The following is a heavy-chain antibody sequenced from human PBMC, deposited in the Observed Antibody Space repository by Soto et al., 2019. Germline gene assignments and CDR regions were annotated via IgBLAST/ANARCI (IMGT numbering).Heavy chain of an antibody. CDR1: GFTFSGSA. D-gene: IGHD6-6*01. CDR2: IRSKANSYAT. V-gene: IGHV3-73*01. Sequence: GGSLRLSCAASGFTFSGSAMHWVRQASGKGLEWVGRIRSKANSYATAYAASVKGRFTISRDDSKNTAYLQMNSLKTEDTAVYYCTRHKAARPFDYWGQGTLVTSPQ. J-gene: IGHJ4*02. CDR3: TRHKAARPFDY.